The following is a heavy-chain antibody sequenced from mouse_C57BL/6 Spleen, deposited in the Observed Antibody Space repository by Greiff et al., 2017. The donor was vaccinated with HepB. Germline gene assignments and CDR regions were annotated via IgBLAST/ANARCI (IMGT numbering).Heavy chain of an antibody. CDR2: IYPRSGNT. V-gene: IGHV1-81*01. J-gene: IGHJ2*01. Sequence: QVQLKESGAELARPGASVKLSCKASGYTFTSYGISWVKQRTGQGLEWIGEIYPRSGNTYYNEKFKGKATLTADKSSSTAYMELRSLTSEDSAVYFCARWGKLGEDYWGQGTTLTVSS. CDR1: GYTFTSYG. CDR3: ARWGKLGEDY. D-gene: IGHD4-1*01.